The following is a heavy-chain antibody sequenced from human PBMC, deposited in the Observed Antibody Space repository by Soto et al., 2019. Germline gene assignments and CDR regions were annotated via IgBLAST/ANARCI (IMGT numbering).Heavy chain of an antibody. CDR3: ARDNDLGAAGYYFDY. Sequence: QVQLVESGGGVVQPGRSLRLSCVASGFTFRNYAMHWVRQAPGKGLEWVTVISSDGGDKYHADSVKGRFTISRDNSKNTLYLQMNSLRPEDTAVYYCARDNDLGAAGYYFDYWGQGTLVTVSS. D-gene: IGHD6-13*01. CDR2: ISSDGGDK. V-gene: IGHV3-30-3*01. CDR1: GFTFRNYA. J-gene: IGHJ4*02.